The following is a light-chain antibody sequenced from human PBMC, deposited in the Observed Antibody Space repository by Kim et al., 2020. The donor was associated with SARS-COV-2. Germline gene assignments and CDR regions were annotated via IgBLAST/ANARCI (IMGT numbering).Light chain of an antibody. Sequence: SASGGDRVTITFRASQTVRTYVAWFQQKPGKAPRLLIYQASSLESGVPSRFRGSGSGTEFTLTISSLQPDDSATYYCQQYDNYWTFGQGTKVDIK. CDR2: QAS. V-gene: IGKV1-5*03. CDR3: QQYDNYWT. CDR1: QTVRTY. J-gene: IGKJ1*01.